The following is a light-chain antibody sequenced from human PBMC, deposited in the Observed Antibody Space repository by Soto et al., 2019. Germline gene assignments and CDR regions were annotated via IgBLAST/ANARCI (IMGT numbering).Light chain of an antibody. CDR2: YAA. V-gene: IGKV3-11*01. CDR3: QQYSSCPPLT. CDR1: QSVSST. J-gene: IGKJ5*01. Sequence: EIVFTQSPPTLSLSPGERATLSCRASQSVSSTLAWYQQKPRQPPSRLINYAATTATAITAGFSGSRSGTDFTLTISSLEPQDFAVVYCQQYSSCPPLTFGQGTRLEI.